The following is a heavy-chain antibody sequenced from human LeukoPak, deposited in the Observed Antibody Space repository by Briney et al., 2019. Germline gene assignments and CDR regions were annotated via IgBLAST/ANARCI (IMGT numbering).Heavy chain of an antibody. CDR3: ANHLACGSTSCPSFDY. CDR2: ISDDSNYI. D-gene: IGHD2-2*01. Sequence: GGSLRLSCAASGFTFSSYWMSWVRQAPGKGLEWVSSISDDSNYIYYADSVKGRFTISRDNAKNSLYLQMNSLRAEDTAVYYCANHLACGSTSCPSFDYWGQGTLVTVSS. J-gene: IGHJ4*02. CDR1: GFTFSSYW. V-gene: IGHV3-21*01.